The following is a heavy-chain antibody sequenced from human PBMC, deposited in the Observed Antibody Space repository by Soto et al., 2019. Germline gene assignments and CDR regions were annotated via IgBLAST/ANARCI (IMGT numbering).Heavy chain of an antibody. CDR1: GGSISSSSYY. Sequence: SETLSLTCTVSGGSISSSSYYWGWIRQPPGKGLEWIGSIYYSVSTYYNPSLKSRVTISVDTSKNQFSLMLSSVTAADTAVYYCARLDVYYYYGMDVWGQGTTVTVSS. D-gene: IGHD3-9*01. CDR2: IYYSVST. J-gene: IGHJ6*02. V-gene: IGHV4-39*01. CDR3: ARLDVYYYYGMDV.